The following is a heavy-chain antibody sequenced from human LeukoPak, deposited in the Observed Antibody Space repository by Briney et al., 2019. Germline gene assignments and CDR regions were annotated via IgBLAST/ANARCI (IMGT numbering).Heavy chain of an antibody. CDR3: AKAGSIRFDY. CDR2: LSGSGGNT. D-gene: IGHD1-26*01. V-gene: IGHV3-23*01. CDR1: GFTFSSYA. Sequence: GGSLRLSCAASGFTFSSYAMSWVRQAPGKGLEWVSALSGSGGNTYYADSVKGRFTISRDNSKNTLYPQMNSLRAEDTAAYYCAKAGSIRFDYWGQGTLVTVSS. J-gene: IGHJ4*02.